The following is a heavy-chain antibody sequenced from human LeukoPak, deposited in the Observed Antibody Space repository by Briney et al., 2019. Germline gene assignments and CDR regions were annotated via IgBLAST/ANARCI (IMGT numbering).Heavy chain of an antibody. CDR1: GGSISSYY. Sequence: SETLSLTCTVSGGSISSYYWSWIRQPPGKGLVWIGYIYYTGSTNHNPSLKSRVTISVDMSKNQFSLKLSSVTAADTAVYYCARVFSQQLWAFDIWGQGTMVTVSS. V-gene: IGHV4-59*01. D-gene: IGHD6-13*01. CDR3: ARVFSQQLWAFDI. J-gene: IGHJ3*02. CDR2: IYYTGST.